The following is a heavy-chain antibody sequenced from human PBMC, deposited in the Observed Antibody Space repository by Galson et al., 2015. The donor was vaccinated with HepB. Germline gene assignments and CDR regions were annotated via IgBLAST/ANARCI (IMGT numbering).Heavy chain of an antibody. V-gene: IGHV1-24*01. Sequence: SVKVSCKVSGYTLTELSMHWVRQAPGKGLEWMGGFDSEDGETIYAQKFQGRVTMTEDTSTDTAYMELSSLRSEDTAVYYCATTSYGSGIYPFCFRYWGQGTLVTVSS. CDR1: GYTLTELS. D-gene: IGHD3-10*01. J-gene: IGHJ4*02. CDR3: ATTSYGSGIYPFCFRY. CDR2: FDSEDGET.